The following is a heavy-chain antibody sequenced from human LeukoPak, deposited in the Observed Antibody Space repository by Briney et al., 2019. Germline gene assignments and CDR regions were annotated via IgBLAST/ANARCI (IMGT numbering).Heavy chain of an antibody. D-gene: IGHD3-16*02. CDR3: ARHIGGGIEDMDV. V-gene: IGHV4-59*08. CDR2: IYVTGN. CDR1: GGSIGTYY. J-gene: IGHJ6*03. Sequence: SETLSLTCTVAGGSIGTYYWSWVRQSPGKGLEWIGYIYVTGNRYNPYLQSRVTISVDTSRNQFFLKMSSVTAADTAVYYCARHIGGGIEDMDVWGKGTKVTVSS.